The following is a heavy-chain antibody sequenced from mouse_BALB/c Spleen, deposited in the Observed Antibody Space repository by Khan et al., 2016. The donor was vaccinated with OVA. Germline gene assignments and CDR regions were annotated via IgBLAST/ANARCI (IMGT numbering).Heavy chain of an antibody. D-gene: IGHD1-1*01. Sequence: VQLKESGPGLVKPSQSLSLTCTVTGYSITTDYAWNWIRQFPGTKLEWMGYISYSGNTKYNPSLKSRISITRDKSKNQFFLQLKSVTTEDTARYYCARVYGGDFDYWGQGTTLTVSS. CDR2: ISYSGNT. CDR3: ARVYGGDFDY. J-gene: IGHJ2*01. CDR1: GYSITTDYA. V-gene: IGHV3-2*02.